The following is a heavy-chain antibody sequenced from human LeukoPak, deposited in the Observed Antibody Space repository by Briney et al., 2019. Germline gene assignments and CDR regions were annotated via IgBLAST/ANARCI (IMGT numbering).Heavy chain of an antibody. CDR1: GGSFSGYY. D-gene: IGHD5-24*01. J-gene: IGHJ6*03. Sequence: PSETLSLTCAVYGGSFSGYYWSRIRQPPGKGLEWIGEINHSGSTNYNPSLKSRVTISVDTSKNQFSLKLSSVTAADTSVYYCARLQGTYYYYMDVWGKGTTVTVSS. CDR2: INHSGST. CDR3: ARLQGTYYYYMDV. V-gene: IGHV4-34*01.